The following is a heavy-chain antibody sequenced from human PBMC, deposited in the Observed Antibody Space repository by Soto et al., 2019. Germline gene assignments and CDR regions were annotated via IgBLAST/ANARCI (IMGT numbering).Heavy chain of an antibody. J-gene: IGHJ4*02. V-gene: IGHV3-7*05. CDR2: IKEDGSDK. CDR1: GFTFSNYW. Sequence: EVQLVETGGGLVQPGGSLRLSCEASGFTFSNYWMNWVRQAPGKGLEGVANIKEDGSDKFYVDSVKGRFTISRDNSENLVYLQMNSLRGEDTAIYYCVREGPIEGTGGFEDWGQGTVVTVSS. CDR3: VREGPIEGTGGFED. D-gene: IGHD2-8*02.